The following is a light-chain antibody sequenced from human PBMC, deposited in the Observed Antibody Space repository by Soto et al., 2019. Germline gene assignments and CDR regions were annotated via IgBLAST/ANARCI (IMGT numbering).Light chain of an antibody. J-gene: IGLJ3*02. Sequence: QSSLTQPASVSGSPGQWLTISCTGSSTDVGNSKFVSWYQLHPGQAPKLMIYEGTKRPSGTSNRFSGSYSGNTASLTISGLQTEDEADYYCCSHAGTYTLVFGGGTKVTVL. V-gene: IGLV2-23*01. CDR3: CSHAGTYTLV. CDR2: EGT. CDR1: STDVGNSKF.